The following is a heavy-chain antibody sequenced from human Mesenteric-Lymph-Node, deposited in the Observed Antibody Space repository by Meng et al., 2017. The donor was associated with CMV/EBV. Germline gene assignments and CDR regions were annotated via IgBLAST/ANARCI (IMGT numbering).Heavy chain of an antibody. Sequence: GESLKISCAASGFILSSYSVSWVRQAPGKGLEWVSSISSSSSYIYYADSVKGRFTISRDNAKNSLYLQMNSLRAEDTAVYYCASGEVGASLNYWGQGTLVTVS. CDR1: GFILSSYS. CDR2: ISSSSSYI. D-gene: IGHD1-26*01. J-gene: IGHJ4*02. V-gene: IGHV3-21*01. CDR3: ASGEVGASLNY.